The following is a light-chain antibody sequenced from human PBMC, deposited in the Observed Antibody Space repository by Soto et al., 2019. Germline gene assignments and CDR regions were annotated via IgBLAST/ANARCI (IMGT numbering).Light chain of an antibody. V-gene: IGLV2-14*01. CDR2: DVN. CDR3: SSYTSSIS. J-gene: IGLJ2*01. CDR1: SSDVGGYNY. Sequence: QSALTQPASVSGSPGQSITISCTGTSSDVGGYNYVSWYQQHPGKAPKLMIYDVNTRPSGVSNRFSGSKSGNTASLTISGLKAEDEADYYCSSYTSSISFGGGTKLTVL.